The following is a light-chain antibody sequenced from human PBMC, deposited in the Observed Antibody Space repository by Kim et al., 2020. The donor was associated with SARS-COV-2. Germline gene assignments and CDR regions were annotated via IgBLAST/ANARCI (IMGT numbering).Light chain of an antibody. CDR1: QGVGKS. Sequence: SGSPGERATLAGRAIQGVGKSLAWYQQIRGRAPRLLMYGAFTRATGVPARFSGSGSGTDLTLTISSLQSEDFAVYFCQQYSKWPYTFGKGTKLEI. CDR3: QQYSKWPYT. CDR2: GAF. V-gene: IGKV3-15*01. J-gene: IGKJ2*01.